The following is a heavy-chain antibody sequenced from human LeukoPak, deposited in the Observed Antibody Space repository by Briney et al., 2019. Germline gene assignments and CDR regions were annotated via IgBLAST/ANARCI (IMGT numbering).Heavy chain of an antibody. CDR3: ARDRLGILGATYEFDY. V-gene: IGHV3-21*01. D-gene: IGHD1-26*01. CDR1: GFTFSSYS. Sequence: PGGSLRLSCAASGFTFSSYSMNWVRQAPGEGLEWVSSISSSSSYIYYADSVKGRFSISRDNAKNPLFLQMNSLRAGDTAVYYCARDRLGILGATYEFDYWGQGTLVTVSS. CDR2: ISSSSSYI. J-gene: IGHJ4*02.